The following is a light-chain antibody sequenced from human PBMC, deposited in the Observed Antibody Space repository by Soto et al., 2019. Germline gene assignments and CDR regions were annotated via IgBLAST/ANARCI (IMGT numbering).Light chain of an antibody. V-gene: IGLV1-44*01. CDR3: AAWDDSLNGWV. CDR2: SNN. CDR1: SSNIGSNT. J-gene: IGLJ3*02. Sequence: QSVLTQPTSASGTPGQRVTISCSGSSSNIGSNTVNWYQQLPGTAPKLLIYSNNQRPSGVPDRFSGSESGTSASLAISGLQSEDEDDYYCAAWDDSLNGWVFGGGTKLTVL.